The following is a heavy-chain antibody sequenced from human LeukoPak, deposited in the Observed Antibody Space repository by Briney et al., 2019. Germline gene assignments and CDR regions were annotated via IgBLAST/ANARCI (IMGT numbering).Heavy chain of an antibody. Sequence: SETPSLTCAVYGGSFSGYYWSWIRQPPGKGLEWIGEINHSGSTNYNPSLKSRVTISVDTSKNQFSLKLSSVTAADTAVYYCARESVGATDLDYWGQGTLVTVSS. D-gene: IGHD1-26*01. V-gene: IGHV4-34*01. J-gene: IGHJ4*02. CDR2: INHSGST. CDR3: ARESVGATDLDY. CDR1: GGSFSGYY.